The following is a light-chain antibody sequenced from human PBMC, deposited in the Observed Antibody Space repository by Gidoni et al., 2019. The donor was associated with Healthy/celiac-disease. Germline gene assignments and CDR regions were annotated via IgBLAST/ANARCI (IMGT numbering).Light chain of an antibody. CDR1: QSISSW. CDR2: KAS. CDR3: QQYNSIPEA. V-gene: IGKV1-5*03. Sequence: MQMTQSPSPLSASVGDRVTITCRASQSISSWLSWYQQKPGKAPKLLIYKASSLESGVPSRFSGSGSGTEFTLTISSLQPDDFATYYCQQYNSIPEAFGPGTKVDIK. J-gene: IGKJ3*01.